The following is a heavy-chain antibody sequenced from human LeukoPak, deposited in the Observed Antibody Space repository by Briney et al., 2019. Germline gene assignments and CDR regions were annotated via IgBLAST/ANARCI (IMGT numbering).Heavy chain of an antibody. CDR3: ARYGLKTGTTLGGIDY. CDR1: GGSITSYH. J-gene: IGHJ4*02. V-gene: IGHV4-59*01. CDR2: IYYSGRT. D-gene: IGHD1-1*01. Sequence: SETLSLTCTVSGGSITSYHYRWIRQPPGKGLEWIGYIYYSGRTNYNPSLKSRVTISVDTSKNQFSLKLSSVTAADTAVYYCARYGLKTGTTLGGIDYWGQGTLVAVSS.